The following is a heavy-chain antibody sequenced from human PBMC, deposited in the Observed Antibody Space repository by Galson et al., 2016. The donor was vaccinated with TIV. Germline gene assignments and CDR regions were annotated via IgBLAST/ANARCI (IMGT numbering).Heavy chain of an antibody. J-gene: IGHJ4*02. V-gene: IGHV1-69*04. Sequence: SVKVSCKASGCTFSDYAIRWVRQAPGQGLEWMGRIIPIIGMTNYAQKFQGRLTITADTSTSTAYMELSSLRYEDTAGYYCANVVVTDTTFDYWGQGTLVTVFS. CDR2: IIPIIGMT. CDR1: GCTFSDYA. CDR3: ANVVVTDTTFDY. D-gene: IGHD2-21*02.